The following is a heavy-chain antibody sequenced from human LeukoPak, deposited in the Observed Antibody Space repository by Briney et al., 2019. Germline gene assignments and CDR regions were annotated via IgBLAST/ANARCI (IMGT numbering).Heavy chain of an antibody. CDR1: GFTFSSYW. CDR2: INWNGGRT. J-gene: IGHJ4*02. D-gene: IGHD3-22*01. Sequence: GGSLRLSRAASGFTFSSYWMNWVRQAPGKGLEWVSGINWNGGRTGYADSMKGRFIISRDNAKNSLYLQVNSLRAEDTALYYCARNFGGGDSSGPYYWGQGTLVTVSS. V-gene: IGHV3-20*04. CDR3: ARNFGGGDSSGPYY.